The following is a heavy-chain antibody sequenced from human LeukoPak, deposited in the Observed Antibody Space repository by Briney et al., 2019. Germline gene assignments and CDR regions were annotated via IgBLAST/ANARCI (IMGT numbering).Heavy chain of an antibody. Sequence: GGSLRLSCAASGFTFSTYSMNWLRLAPGKGLEWLSSISPDSNYKYYVDSVKGRFTISRDDAKSSLYLQMNSLRAEDTAVYYCVRGGYRGFDYEYWGQGTLVTVSS. J-gene: IGHJ4*02. D-gene: IGHD5-12*01. CDR3: VRGGYRGFDYEY. CDR2: ISPDSNYK. CDR1: GFTFSTYS. V-gene: IGHV3-21*01.